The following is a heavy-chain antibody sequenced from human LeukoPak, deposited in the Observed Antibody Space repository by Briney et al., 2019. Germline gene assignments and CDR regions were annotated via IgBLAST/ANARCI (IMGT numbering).Heavy chain of an antibody. CDR1: GFTFSTYG. D-gene: IGHD5-18*01. CDR3: AKMGGYSYGLDAFDI. CDR2: IRYDGSNK. J-gene: IGHJ3*02. V-gene: IGHV3-30*02. Sequence: QPGGSLRLSCAVSGFTFSTYGMHWVRQAPGKGLEWVAFIRYDGSNKYYADSVKGRFTISRDNSKNTLYLQMNSLRAEDTAVYYCAKMGGYSYGLDAFDIWGQGTMVTVSS.